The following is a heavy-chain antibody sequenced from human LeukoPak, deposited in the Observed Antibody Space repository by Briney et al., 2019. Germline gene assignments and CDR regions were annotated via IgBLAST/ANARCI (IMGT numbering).Heavy chain of an antibody. CDR2: INSDGSTT. J-gene: IGHJ6*03. D-gene: IGHD1-26*01. CDR1: GFTFSSYW. V-gene: IGHV3-74*01. Sequence: PGGSLSLSCALSGFTFSSYWMRWVRQPPGKGLAWLSSINSDGSTTSYAASVTRRLTICRDNDKNMLYLQMNSLRAEDTAVYYWARDIVGYYYYMDVCGKGTTVTVSS. CDR3: ARDIVGYYYYMDV.